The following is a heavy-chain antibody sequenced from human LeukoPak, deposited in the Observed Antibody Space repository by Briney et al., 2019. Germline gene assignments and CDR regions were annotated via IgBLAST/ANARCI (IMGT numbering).Heavy chain of an antibody. Sequence: ETLSLTCTVSGGAISGYYWSWIRQPPGKGLEWVASIEYSGGSAYYADSVKGRFSISREDSRNTLYLQLNSLRAEDTALYYCTRNSGWYGISWGQGTLVTVSS. CDR2: IEYSGGSA. CDR1: GGAISGYY. D-gene: IGHD6-19*01. J-gene: IGHJ4*02. V-gene: IGHV3-53*03. CDR3: TRNSGWYGIS.